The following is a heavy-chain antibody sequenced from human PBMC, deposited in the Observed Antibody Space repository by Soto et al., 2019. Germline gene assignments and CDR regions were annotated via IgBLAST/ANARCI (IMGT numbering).Heavy chain of an antibody. J-gene: IGHJ4*02. CDR2: ISWNSNII. CDR3: ARGGPDGFCSGGRCYFDY. D-gene: IGHD2-15*01. V-gene: IGHV3-9*01. CDR1: GFTFDDYA. Sequence: EVQLVESGGGLVQPGRSLRLSCAASGFTFDDYAMHWVRRVPGKGLEWVSSISWNSNIIGYADSVKGRFTISRDNAKNSLDLQMSSLRPEDTALYYCARGGPDGFCSGGRCYFDYWGQGTLVTVSS.